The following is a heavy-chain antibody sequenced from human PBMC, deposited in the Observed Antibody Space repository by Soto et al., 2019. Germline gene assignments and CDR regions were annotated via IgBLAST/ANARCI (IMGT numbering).Heavy chain of an antibody. Sequence: GGSLRLSCAASGFTFSSYAMSWVRQAPGKGLEWVSAISGSGGSTYYADSVKGRFTISRDNSKNTLYLQMNSLRAEDTAVYYCAKDETIFGVVIRPFNGMDGWGQGTTVTVSS. CDR2: ISGSGGST. J-gene: IGHJ6*02. CDR1: GFTFSSYA. V-gene: IGHV3-23*01. CDR3: AKDETIFGVVIRPFNGMDG. D-gene: IGHD3-3*01.